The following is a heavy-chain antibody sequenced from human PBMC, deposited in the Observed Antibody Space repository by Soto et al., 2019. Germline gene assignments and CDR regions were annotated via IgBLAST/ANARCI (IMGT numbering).Heavy chain of an antibody. CDR3: AITISAAGGRRYFDL. Sequence: QVQLVESGGGLVKPGGSLRLSCAASGFTFSDYYMSWIRQAPGKGLEWVSYINSSSSYTNYADSVKGRFTISRDNAKNSPYLQMNSPRAQDTAVYYCAITISAAGGRRYFDLWGRGTLVTVSS. D-gene: IGHD6-13*01. J-gene: IGHJ2*01. V-gene: IGHV3-11*05. CDR1: GFTFSDYY. CDR2: INSSSSYT.